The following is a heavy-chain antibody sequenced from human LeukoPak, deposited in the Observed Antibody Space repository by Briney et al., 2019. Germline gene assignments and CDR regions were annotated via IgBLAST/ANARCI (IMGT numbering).Heavy chain of an antibody. Sequence: PGGSLRLSCAASGFSFSSSTMNWVRQAPGKGLEWVSSITWTSSYINYADSVKGRFTISRDNAKNSLFLQMNSLRAEDTAVYYCASSKYYFDYWGQGTLVTVSS. D-gene: IGHD2/OR15-2a*01. J-gene: IGHJ4*02. CDR2: ITWTSSYI. CDR3: ASSKYYFDY. CDR1: GFSFSSST. V-gene: IGHV3-21*01.